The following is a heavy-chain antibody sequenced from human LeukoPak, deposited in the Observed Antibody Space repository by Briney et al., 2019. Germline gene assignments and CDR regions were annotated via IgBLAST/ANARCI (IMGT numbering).Heavy chain of an antibody. D-gene: IGHD3-16*01. V-gene: IGHV1-2*02. CDR1: GYTFTGYY. CDR3: ARAPLWWGTRVGFDY. Sequence: AGSVKVSCKASGYTFTGYYMHWVRQAPGRGLEWMGWINPNSGGTNYAQKFQGRVTMTRDTSISTAYMELSRLRSDDTAVYYCARAPLWWGTRVGFDYWGQGTLVTVSS. CDR2: INPNSGGT. J-gene: IGHJ4*02.